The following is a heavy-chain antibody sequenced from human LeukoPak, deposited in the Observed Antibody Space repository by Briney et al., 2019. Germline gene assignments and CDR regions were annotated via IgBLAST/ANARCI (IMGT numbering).Heavy chain of an antibody. Sequence: PGGSLRLSCAASGFTFSSYGMHWVRQAPGKGLEWVAVISYDGSNKYYADSVKGRFTISRDNAKNSLYLQMNSLRAEDTAVYYCARVRIQLWSLGYWGQGTLVTVSS. D-gene: IGHD5-18*01. V-gene: IGHV3-30*03. CDR3: ARVRIQLWSLGY. CDR2: ISYDGSNK. CDR1: GFTFSSYG. J-gene: IGHJ4*02.